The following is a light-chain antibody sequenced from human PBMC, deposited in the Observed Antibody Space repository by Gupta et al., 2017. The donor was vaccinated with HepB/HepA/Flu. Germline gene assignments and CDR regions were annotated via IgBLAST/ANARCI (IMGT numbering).Light chain of an antibody. CDR1: ETISNN. J-gene: IGKJ4*01. V-gene: IGKV3-11*01. CDR3: QQRSLWPPT. Sequence: ELVLTQSPVTLSLSPGDTATLSCRANETISNNLAWYQKKPGQPPRLLIYDASVTATGVPARISGSGSGTDFSLIISSLEAGDFAVYYCQQRSLWPPTFGGGTRVEIK. CDR2: DAS.